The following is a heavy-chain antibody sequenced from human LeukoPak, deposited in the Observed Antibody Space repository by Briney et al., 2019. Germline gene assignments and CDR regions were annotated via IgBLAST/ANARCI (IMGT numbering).Heavy chain of an antibody. D-gene: IGHD3-9*01. Sequence: GGSLRLSCAASGFTFSSSAMSWVRQAPGKGLEWVSNISGSGSGGSTYYADSVKGRFTISRDNSKNTLYLQMNSLRAEDTAVYYCANFPPDYDILTGYYKALDYWGQGTLVTVSS. J-gene: IGHJ4*02. CDR3: ANFPPDYDILTGYYKALDY. CDR1: GFTFSSSA. V-gene: IGHV3-23*01. CDR2: ISGSGSGGST.